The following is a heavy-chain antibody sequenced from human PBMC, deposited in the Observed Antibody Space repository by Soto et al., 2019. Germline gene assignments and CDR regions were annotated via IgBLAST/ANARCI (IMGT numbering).Heavy chain of an antibody. CDR3: ATLYMVRGVRTFDY. CDR1: GGAISSGGYY. V-gene: IGHV4-31*03. Sequence: QVQLQESGPGLVKPSQPLSLTCPVSGGAISSGGYYWSWIRQHPAQALEWIVYIYYTGSTYYNPALKSRVTISVDTSKNQFSLKLSSVTAADTAVYYCATLYMVRGVRTFDYWGQGTLVTVSS. CDR2: IYYTGST. D-gene: IGHD3-10*01. J-gene: IGHJ4*02.